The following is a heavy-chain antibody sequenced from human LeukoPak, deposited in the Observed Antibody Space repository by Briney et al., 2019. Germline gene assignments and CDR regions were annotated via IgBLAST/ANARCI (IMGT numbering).Heavy chain of an antibody. V-gene: IGHV3-23*01. CDR1: GFTFSTYG. CDR2: ISGSGGST. J-gene: IGHJ4*02. CDR3: ARAYSPDC. Sequence: GGSLRLSCAASGFTFSTYGMSWVRQAPGKGLEWVSAISGSGGSTSYADSVKGRFTISRDNAKNSLSLQMDSLRAEDTAVYYCARAYSPDCWGQGTLVTVSS. D-gene: IGHD1-26*01.